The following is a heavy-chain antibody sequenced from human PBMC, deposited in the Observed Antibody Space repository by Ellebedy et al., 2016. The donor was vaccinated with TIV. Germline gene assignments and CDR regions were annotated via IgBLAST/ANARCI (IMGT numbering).Heavy chain of an antibody. D-gene: IGHD3-10*01. V-gene: IGHV3-15*01. J-gene: IGHJ4*02. Sequence: GESLKISCVASGFSFTDAWMSWVRQAPGKGLEWVGRIKSKSDAGTRDFAAPAKGRFIISRDDSKNTVYLQMTNLKIEDTAVYFCAAGVGRTDFDYWGQGTMATVSS. CDR3: AAGVGRTDFDY. CDR2: IKSKSDAGTR. CDR1: GFSFTDAW.